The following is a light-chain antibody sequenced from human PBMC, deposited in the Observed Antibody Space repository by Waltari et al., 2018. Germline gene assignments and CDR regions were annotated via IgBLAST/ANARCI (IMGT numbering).Light chain of an antibody. J-gene: IGKJ2*01. CDR3: QQYVESPPPLMYT. CDR2: GAF. Sequence: EIVLTQSPGTLSLSPGERATLSCRASQSIISNYLAWYQQKSGQAPRLLIYGAFNRATGIPDRFSGSGSGTDFTLTISGLEPEDFAVYYCQQYVESPPPLMYTFGQGTKLEIK. V-gene: IGKV3-20*01. CDR1: QSIISNY.